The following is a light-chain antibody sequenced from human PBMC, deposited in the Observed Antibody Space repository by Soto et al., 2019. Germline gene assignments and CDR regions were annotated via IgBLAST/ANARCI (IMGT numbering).Light chain of an antibody. CDR3: QQYGSSRT. CDR2: GES. Sequence: EIVLTQSPGTLSLSPGERATLSCRASQSVTSNYLAWYQQTPGQAPRLLIFGESIRATGIPDRFSGSGSGTDFTLTISRLEPEDFAVYYCQQYGSSRTFGQGTKVDIK. CDR1: QSVTSNY. J-gene: IGKJ1*01. V-gene: IGKV3-20*01.